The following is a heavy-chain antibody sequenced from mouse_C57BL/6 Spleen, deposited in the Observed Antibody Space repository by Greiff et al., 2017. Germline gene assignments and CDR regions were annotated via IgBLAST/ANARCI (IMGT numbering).Heavy chain of an antibody. CDR3: ARHIYYDYDGAWFAY. J-gene: IGHJ3*01. D-gene: IGHD2-4*01. CDR2: ILPGSGST. CDR1: GYTFTGYW. Sequence: QVQLQQSGAELMKPGASVKLSCKATGYTFTGYWIEWVKQRPGHGLEWIGEILPGSGSTNYNEKFKGKATFTADTSSNTAYMQLSSLTTEDSALYYCARHIYYDYDGAWFAYWGQGTLVTVSA. V-gene: IGHV1-9*01.